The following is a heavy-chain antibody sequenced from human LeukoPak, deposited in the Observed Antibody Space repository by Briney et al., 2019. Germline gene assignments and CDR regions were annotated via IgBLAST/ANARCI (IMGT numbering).Heavy chain of an antibody. CDR1: GFTFSSYW. V-gene: IGHV3-74*01. J-gene: IGHJ4*02. CDR2: INSDGSST. CDR3: AKDTSLRGSHFDY. Sequence: GGSLRLSCAASGFTFSSYWMPWVRQAPGKGLVWVSRINSDGSSTSYADSVKGRFTISRDNAKNSLYLQMNSLRAEDTALYYCAKDTSLRGSHFDYWGQGTLVTVSS. D-gene: IGHD6-19*01.